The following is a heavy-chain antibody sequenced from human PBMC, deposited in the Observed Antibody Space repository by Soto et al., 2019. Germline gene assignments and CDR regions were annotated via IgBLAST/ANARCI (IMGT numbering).Heavy chain of an antibody. CDR2: IWYDGSNK. Sequence: QVQLVESGGGVVQPGRSLRLSCAASGFTFSSYGMHWVRQAPGKGLEWVAVIWYDGSNKYYADSVKGRFTISRDNSKNTLYLQMNSLRAEDTAVYYCARVGLELRYYFDYWGQGTLVTVSS. CDR1: GFTFSSYG. D-gene: IGHD1-7*01. J-gene: IGHJ4*02. CDR3: ARVGLELRYYFDY. V-gene: IGHV3-33*01.